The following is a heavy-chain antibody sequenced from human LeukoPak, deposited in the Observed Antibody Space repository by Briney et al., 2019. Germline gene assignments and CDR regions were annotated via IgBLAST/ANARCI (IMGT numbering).Heavy chain of an antibody. CDR1: GGSISSYY. Sequence: SETLSLTCTVSGGSISSYYWGWIRQPPGKGLEWIGHIYYSGSTNYNPSLKSRVTISVDTSKNQFSLKLSSVTAAGTAVYYCARHRQYYDFWSGLPGSYFDYWGQGTLVTVSS. CDR2: IYYSGST. V-gene: IGHV4-59*08. D-gene: IGHD3-3*01. J-gene: IGHJ4*02. CDR3: ARHRQYYDFWSGLPGSYFDY.